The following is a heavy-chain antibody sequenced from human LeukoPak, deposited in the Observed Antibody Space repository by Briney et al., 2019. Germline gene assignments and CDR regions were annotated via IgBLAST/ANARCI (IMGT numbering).Heavy chain of an antibody. D-gene: IGHD1-1*01. V-gene: IGHV3-74*01. CDR3: VRDDDRYSIDY. CDR2: IKSDGTYR. CDR1: GFTFSRHW. Sequence: GGSLRLSCAASGFTFSRHWMQWVRQAPGKGLMFVARIKSDGTYRGYGGPVQGRFSISRDNAKNTVSLQMNSLRVEDTGIYYCVRDDDRYSIDYWGQGTRVTVSS. J-gene: IGHJ4*02.